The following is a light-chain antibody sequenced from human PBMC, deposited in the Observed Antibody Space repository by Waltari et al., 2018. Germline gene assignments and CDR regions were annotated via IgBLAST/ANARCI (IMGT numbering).Light chain of an antibody. V-gene: IGLV1-36*01. CDR3: AAWDDSLSAVV. J-gene: IGLJ2*01. CDR2: YDD. Sequence: QSVLTQPPSVSEAPRQRVTISCSGSSPNIGNNAVNWYQQLPGKAPKLLIYYDDLLPSGVSDRFSGSKSGTSASLAISGLQSEDEADYYCAAWDDSLSAVVFGGGTKLTVL. CDR1: SPNIGNNA.